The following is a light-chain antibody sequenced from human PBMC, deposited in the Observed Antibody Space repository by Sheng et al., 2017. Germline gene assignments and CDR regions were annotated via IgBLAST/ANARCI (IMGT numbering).Light chain of an antibody. J-gene: IGKJ2*01. CDR1: QSISRW. CDR2: KAS. V-gene: IGKV1-5*03. Sequence: DIQMTQSPSTLSASVGDRVTITCRASQSISRWVAWYQQKPGKAPKLLIYKASSLESGVPSKFSGSGSGTDFTLTISSLQPDDFATYYCQQYQSYPHTFGQGTKLEI. CDR3: QQYQSYPHT.